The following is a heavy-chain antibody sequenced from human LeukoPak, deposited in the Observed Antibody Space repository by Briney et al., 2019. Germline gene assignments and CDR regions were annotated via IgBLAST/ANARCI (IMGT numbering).Heavy chain of an antibody. J-gene: IGHJ4*02. Sequence: GGSLRLSCAASGFTFSSYAMSWVRQAPGKGLEWVSAISGSGGSTYYADSVKGRFTISRDNSKNTLYLQMNSLTAEDTAVYYCAKDQYGGGYFDYWGKGTLVTVSS. D-gene: IGHD2/OR15-2a*01. V-gene: IGHV3-23*01. CDR1: GFTFSSYA. CDR2: ISGSGGST. CDR3: AKDQYGGGYFDY.